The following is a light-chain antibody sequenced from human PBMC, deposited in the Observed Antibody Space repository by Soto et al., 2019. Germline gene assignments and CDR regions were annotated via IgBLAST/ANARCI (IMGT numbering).Light chain of an antibody. J-gene: IGKJ1*01. CDR3: QQYSAYPWT. Sequence: DIQMTQSPSTLSASVGDRVTITCRASQSISSWLAWYQQKPEKAPKLLIYQASSLESGVPSRFTGSGSGTEFALSISSLQPYDFATYYYQQYSAYPWTFGQGTKVEI. V-gene: IGKV1-5*03. CDR1: QSISSW. CDR2: QAS.